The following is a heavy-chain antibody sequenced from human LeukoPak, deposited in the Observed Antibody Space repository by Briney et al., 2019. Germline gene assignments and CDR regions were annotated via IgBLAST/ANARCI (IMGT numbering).Heavy chain of an antibody. CDR3: ARDRVVTTYGMDV. CDR1: EFTFSSYS. CDR2: ISSDSTYI. V-gene: IGHV3-21*01. D-gene: IGHD2-21*02. J-gene: IGHJ6*02. Sequence: GSLRLSCAASEFTFSSYSMNWVRQAPGKGLEWVSSISSDSTYIYHADSVKGRLSISRDNAKNSLYLQMNGLRAEDTAVYYCARDRVVTTYGMDVWGQGTTVTVSS.